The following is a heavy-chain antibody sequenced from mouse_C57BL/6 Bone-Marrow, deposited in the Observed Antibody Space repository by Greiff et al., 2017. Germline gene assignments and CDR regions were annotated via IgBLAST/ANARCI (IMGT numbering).Heavy chain of an antibody. CDR2: IDPENGDT. D-gene: IGHD2-1*01. Sequence: EVQLQQSGAELVRPGASVKLSCTASGFNIKDDYMHWVKQRPEQGLEWIGWIDPENGDTEYASKFQGKATITADTSSNTAYLQLSSLTSEDTAVYYCTTSTRPTRGQGTLVTVSA. V-gene: IGHV14-4*01. J-gene: IGHJ3*01. CDR3: TTSTRPT. CDR1: GFNIKDDY.